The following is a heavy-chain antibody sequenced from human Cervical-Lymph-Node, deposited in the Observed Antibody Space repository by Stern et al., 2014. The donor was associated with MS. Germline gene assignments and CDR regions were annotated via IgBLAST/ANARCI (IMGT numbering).Heavy chain of an antibody. CDR3: VRGGAVAY. V-gene: IGHV3-11*01. CDR2: ISSSGRTI. CDR1: GFTFSEFY. Sequence: VHLVESGGSLVKPGGSLRLSCAASGFTFSEFYMGWIRQPPGKGLQWVAYISSSGRTIYYEDSVKGRFTVSRDNAKSSVFLQMNSLRADDTAVYYCVRGGAVAYWGPGTLVTVSS. J-gene: IGHJ4*02. D-gene: IGHD6-25*01.